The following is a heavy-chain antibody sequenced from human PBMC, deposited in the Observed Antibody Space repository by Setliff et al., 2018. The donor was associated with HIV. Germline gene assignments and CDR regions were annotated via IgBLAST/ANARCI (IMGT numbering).Heavy chain of an antibody. Sequence: GASVKVSCKASGYTFTSYGISWVRQAPGQGLEWMGWISAYNGNTNYAQKLQGRVTMTTDTSTSTAYMELRSLRSDDTAMYYCARCRESTYYDFWSGYSTPPHFDYWGQGTLVTVSS. CDR2: ISAYNGNT. V-gene: IGHV1-18*01. D-gene: IGHD3-3*01. CDR1: GYTFTSYG. CDR3: ARCRESTYYDFWSGYSTPPHFDY. J-gene: IGHJ4*02.